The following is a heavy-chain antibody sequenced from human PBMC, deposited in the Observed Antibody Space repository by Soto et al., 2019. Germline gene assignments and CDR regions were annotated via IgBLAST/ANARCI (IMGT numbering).Heavy chain of an antibody. CDR3: ARLPLYGGNPDYYYYYGMDV. CDR2: IYYSGST. J-gene: IGHJ6*02. CDR1: GGSISSYY. Sequence: SETLSLTCTVSGGSISSYYWSWIRQPPGKGLERIGYIYYSGSTNYNPSLKSRVTISVDTSKNQFSLKLSSVTAADTAVYYCARLPLYGGNPDYYYYYGMDVWGQGTTVTVSS. V-gene: IGHV4-59*08. D-gene: IGHD4-17*01.